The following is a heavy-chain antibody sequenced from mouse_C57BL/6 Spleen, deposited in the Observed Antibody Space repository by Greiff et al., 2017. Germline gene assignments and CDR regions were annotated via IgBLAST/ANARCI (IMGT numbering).Heavy chain of an antibody. CDR2: INPSSGYT. V-gene: IGHV1-4*01. J-gene: IGHJ1*03. D-gene: IGHD1-1*01. CDR3: ARSGVYGSSYDWYFDV. CDR1: GYTFTSYT. Sequence: VQLQQSGAELARPGASVTMSCKASGYTFTSYTMHWVKQRPGQGLEWIGYINPSSGYTKYNQKFKDKATLTADKSSSTAYMQLSSLTSEDSAVYYCARSGVYGSSYDWYFDVWGTGTTVTVSS.